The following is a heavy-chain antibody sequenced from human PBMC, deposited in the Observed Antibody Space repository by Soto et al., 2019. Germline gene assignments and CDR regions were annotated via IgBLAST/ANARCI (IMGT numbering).Heavy chain of an antibody. CDR3: AKRKYCPSTTCFDY. D-gene: IGHD2-2*01. CDR1: GFIFSTSA. Sequence: GGSLRLSCAASGFIFSTSAMNWVRQAPGKGLEWVSSISVSGGRIYYADSVKGRFTISRDNSKNTLYLQMNSLRAEDTAVYYCAKRKYCPSTTCFDYWGQGTQVTVSS. V-gene: IGHV3-23*01. J-gene: IGHJ4*02. CDR2: ISVSGGRI.